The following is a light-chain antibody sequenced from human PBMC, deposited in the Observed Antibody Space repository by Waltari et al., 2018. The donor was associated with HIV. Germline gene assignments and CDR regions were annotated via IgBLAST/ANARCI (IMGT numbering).Light chain of an antibody. J-gene: IGLJ1*01. CDR3: ASYTVNSTGV. CDR2: DVN. Sequence: GSPGQSVAISCSGSASDIGRYNYVSWYQQHPDKTPRLILFDVNNRPSGISDRFSGSKSGTTASLTISTVETDDEADYYCASYTVNSTGVFGSGTKLTV. V-gene: IGLV2-14*03. CDR1: ASDIGRYNY.